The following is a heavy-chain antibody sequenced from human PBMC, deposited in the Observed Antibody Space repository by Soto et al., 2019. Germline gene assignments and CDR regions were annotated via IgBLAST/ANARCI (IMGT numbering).Heavy chain of an antibody. CDR2: IYSGGST. J-gene: IGHJ2*01. D-gene: IGHD3-3*01. CDR3: AREFFFSSRRRHTRYRSGLGIPAEPLFDL. Sequence: EKGLEWVSVIYSGGSTYYADSVKGRFTISRHNSKNTLYLQMNSLRAEDTAVYYCAREFFFSSRRRHTRYRSGLGIPAEPLFDL. V-gene: IGHV3-53*04.